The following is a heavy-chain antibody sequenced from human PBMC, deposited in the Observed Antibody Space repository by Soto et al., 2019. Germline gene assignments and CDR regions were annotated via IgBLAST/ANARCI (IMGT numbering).Heavy chain of an antibody. V-gene: IGHV1-69*01. CDR3: ARGQYYDFWSGYSMDV. J-gene: IGHJ6*02. CDR1: GRTFSSYA. CDR2: IIPIFGTA. D-gene: IGHD3-3*01. Sequence: GASEKFYCRASGRTFSSYAISLVRPAPGQGLDWMGGIIPIFGTANYAQKFQGRVTITADESTSTAYMELSSLRSEDTAVYYCARGQYYDFWSGYSMDVWGQGTTVTVSS.